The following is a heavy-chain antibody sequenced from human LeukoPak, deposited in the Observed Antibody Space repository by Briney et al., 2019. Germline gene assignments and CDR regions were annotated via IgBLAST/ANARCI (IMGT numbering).Heavy chain of an antibody. D-gene: IGHD2-2*01. CDR3: ARSYQLLKSPFDY. CDR2: IRCSGGST. CDR1: GFTFSSYA. J-gene: IGHJ4*02. Sequence: GGSLRLSCAASGFTFSSYAMSWVRQAPGKGLEWVSAIRCSGGSTYYEDSVKGRFTISRDNSKNTLYLQMNSLRAEDTAVYYCARSYQLLKSPFDYWGQGTLVTVSS. V-gene: IGHV3-23*01.